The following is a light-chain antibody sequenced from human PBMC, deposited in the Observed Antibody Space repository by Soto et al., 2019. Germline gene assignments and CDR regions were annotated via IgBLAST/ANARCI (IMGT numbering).Light chain of an antibody. V-gene: IGKV3-15*01. Sequence: EIVLTQSPGTLSLSPGERATLSCWASQSISSNYLAWYQQKPGQAPRLLIYGASTRATGIPARFSVSGSGTEFTLTISSLKSEDFAVYYGQQYNNWPRTFGQGTRLEIK. J-gene: IGKJ5*01. CDR3: QQYNNWPRT. CDR1: QSISSN. CDR2: GAS.